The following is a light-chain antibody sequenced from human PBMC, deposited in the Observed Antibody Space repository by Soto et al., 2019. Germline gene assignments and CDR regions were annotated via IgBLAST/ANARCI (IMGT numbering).Light chain of an antibody. Sequence: EIVLTQSPGTLSLSPGERATLSCRASQSVSSYLAWYQQKPGQAPRLLIYDASSRATGIPDRFSGSGSGTDFTLTISRLEPEDFAVYYCQQYGSLLTFGGGTKVDIK. J-gene: IGKJ4*01. CDR1: QSVSSY. CDR3: QQYGSLLT. CDR2: DAS. V-gene: IGKV3-20*01.